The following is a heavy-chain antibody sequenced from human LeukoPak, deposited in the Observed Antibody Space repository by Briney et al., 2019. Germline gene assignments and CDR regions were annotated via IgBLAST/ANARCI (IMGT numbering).Heavy chain of an antibody. CDR2: IRYDESNT. V-gene: IGHV3-30*02. D-gene: IGHD4-17*01. J-gene: IGHJ4*02. CDR1: GFIFSDFG. Sequence: PGGSLRLSCAASGFIFSDFGIHWVRQTPDKGLEWVAFIRYDESNTYYGDSVKGRFTISRDTSRNTVYLQMNSLRAEDTAVYYCARGLTYGPYINFDYWCQGTLVTVSS. CDR3: ARGLTYGPYINFDY.